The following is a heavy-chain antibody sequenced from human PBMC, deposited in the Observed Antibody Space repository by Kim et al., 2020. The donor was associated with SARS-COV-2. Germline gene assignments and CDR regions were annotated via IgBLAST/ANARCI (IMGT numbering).Heavy chain of an antibody. Sequence: ASVKVSCKASGYTFTSYDINWVRQATGQGLEWMGWMNPNSGNTGYAQKFQGRVTMTRNTSISTGYMELSSLRSEDSAVYYCARVDARAAAGTRWLYYYYGKAVCGQGTPVTASS. CDR2: MNPNSGNT. CDR1: GYTFTSYD. J-gene: IGHJ6*02. D-gene: IGHD6-13*01. CDR3: ARVDARAAAGTRWLYYYYGKAV. V-gene: IGHV1-8*01.